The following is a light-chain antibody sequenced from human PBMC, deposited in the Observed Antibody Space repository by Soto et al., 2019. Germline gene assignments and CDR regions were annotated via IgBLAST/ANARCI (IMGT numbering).Light chain of an antibody. CDR1: QRVGIN. CDR2: DAS. Sequence: EIVLTQSPATLSLSLGERATLCCRASQRVGINLAWYQQKPGQAPRLLIYDASNRATGIPARFIGSGSGTDFTLTISSLQPEDSAVYYCQQHNQWPITFGQGTRLEIK. J-gene: IGKJ5*01. CDR3: QQHNQWPIT. V-gene: IGKV3-11*01.